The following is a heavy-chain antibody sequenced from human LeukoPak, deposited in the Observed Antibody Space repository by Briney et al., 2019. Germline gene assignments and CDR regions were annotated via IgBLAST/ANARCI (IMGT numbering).Heavy chain of an antibody. Sequence: GGSLRLSCVASGFSVSDYYMSWIRQAPGKGLEWASYITNNYISMYYADSVKGRFTISRDSAKNSLYLQMNSLRAEDPAVYYCVRVCNTGWSGNFFDYWGQGTLVTVSS. J-gene: IGHJ4*02. V-gene: IGHV3-11*01. CDR3: VRVCNTGWSGNFFDY. D-gene: IGHD2/OR15-2a*01. CDR1: GFSVSDYY. CDR2: ITNNYISM.